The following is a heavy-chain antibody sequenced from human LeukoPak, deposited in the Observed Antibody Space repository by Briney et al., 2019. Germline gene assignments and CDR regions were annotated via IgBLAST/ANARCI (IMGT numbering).Heavy chain of an antibody. J-gene: IGHJ4*02. CDR2: IYYSGST. CDR3: ARRESGRGFDY. Sequence: PSETLSLTCTVSGDSISRSSYYWGWIRQPPGKGLEWIGSIYYSGSTYYNPSLKSRVTIPVDTSKSQLSLKLSSVTAADTALYYCARRESGRGFDYWGQGTLVTISS. D-gene: IGHD1-26*01. V-gene: IGHV4-39*01. CDR1: GDSISRSSYY.